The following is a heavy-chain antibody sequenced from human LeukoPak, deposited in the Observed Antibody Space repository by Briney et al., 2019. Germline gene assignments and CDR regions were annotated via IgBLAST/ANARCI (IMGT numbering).Heavy chain of an antibody. CDR2: IIPIFGTA. D-gene: IGHD2-2*01. CDR3: ARAIVVVPAANDAFDI. Sequence: SVKVSCKASGGTFSSYAISWVRQAPGQGLEWMGGIIPIFGTANYAQKFQGRVTITTDESTSTAYMELSSLRSEDTAVYYCARAIVVVPAANDAFDIWGQGTMVTVSS. J-gene: IGHJ3*02. CDR1: GGTFSSYA. V-gene: IGHV1-69*05.